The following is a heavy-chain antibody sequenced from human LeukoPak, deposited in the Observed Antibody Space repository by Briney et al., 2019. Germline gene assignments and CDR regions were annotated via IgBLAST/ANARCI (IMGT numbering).Heavy chain of an antibody. J-gene: IGHJ4*02. CDR1: GGSISSGGYY. V-gene: IGHV4-31*03. D-gene: IGHD6-13*01. Sequence: SETLSLTCTVSGGSISSGGYYWSWSRQHPGKGLEWIGYIYYSGSTYYNPSLKSRVTISVDTSKNQFSLKLSSVTAADTAVYYCARDNKAAAGRIDYWGQGTLVTVSS. CDR2: IYYSGST. CDR3: ARDNKAAAGRIDY.